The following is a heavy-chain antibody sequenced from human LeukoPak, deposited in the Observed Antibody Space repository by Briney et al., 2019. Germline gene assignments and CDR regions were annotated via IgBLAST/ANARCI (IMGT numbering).Heavy chain of an antibody. D-gene: IGHD5-18*01. CDR1: GFTFSSYS. J-gene: IGHJ6*02. CDR2: ISSSSSYI. V-gene: IGHV3-21*01. CDR3: ARDITVGYSYGPYYYYYYGMDV. Sequence: GGSLRLSCAASGFTFSSYSMNWVRQAPGKGLEWVSSISSSSSYIYYADSVKGRFTISRDNAKNSLYLQMNSLRAEDTAVYYCARDITVGYSYGPYYYYYYGMDVWGQGTTVTVSS.